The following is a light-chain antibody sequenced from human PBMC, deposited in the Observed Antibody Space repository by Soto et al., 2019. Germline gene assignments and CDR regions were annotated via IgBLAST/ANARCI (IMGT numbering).Light chain of an antibody. J-gene: IGLJ2*01. V-gene: IGLV1-51*02. CDR1: SSNIGNNY. CDR2: ENN. CDR3: GTWDSSLSAPVV. Sequence: QSVLTQPPSVSAAPGQKVTISCSGSSSNIGNNYVSWYQQLPGTAPKLLIYENNKRPSGIPDRFSGSKSGTSATLGITGLQTGDEADCYCGTWDSSLSAPVVFGGGTKLTVL.